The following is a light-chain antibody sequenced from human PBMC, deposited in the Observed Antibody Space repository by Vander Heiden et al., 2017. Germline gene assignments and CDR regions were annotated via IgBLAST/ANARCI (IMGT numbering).Light chain of an antibody. CDR2: GKN. V-gene: IGLV3-19*01. CDR1: PQKLY. J-gene: IGLJ2*01. Sequence: SSELTQDPAVSVAFGTDSQDHMPRRQPQKLYASWYQQKPGQAPVLVIYGKNNRPSGIPDRFSGSSSGNTASLTITGAQAEDEADYYCNSRDSSGNHLFGGGTKLTVL. CDR3: NSRDSSGNHL.